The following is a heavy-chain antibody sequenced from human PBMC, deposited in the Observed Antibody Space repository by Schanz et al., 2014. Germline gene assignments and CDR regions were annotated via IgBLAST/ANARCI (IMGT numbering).Heavy chain of an antibody. CDR1: GFTFSSYG. CDR3: ARDPNTSAWLPYFDT. D-gene: IGHD6-19*01. CDR2: IWYDGSNK. V-gene: IGHV3-33*01. Sequence: QVQLVESGGGVVQPGRSLRLSCAASGFTFSSYGMHWVRQAPGKGLEWVAIIWYDGSNKYYADSVKGRFTISRDNSKTTLFLQMSSLRAEDTAVYYCARDPNTSAWLPYFDTWGQGTLVTVSS. J-gene: IGHJ4*02.